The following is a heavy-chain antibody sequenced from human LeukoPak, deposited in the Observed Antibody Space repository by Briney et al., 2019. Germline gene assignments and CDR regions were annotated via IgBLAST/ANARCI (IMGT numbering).Heavy chain of an antibody. CDR1: GFTFSGSA. CDR3: RAAADLNDY. CDR2: IGSKADSYTT. Sequence: GGSLRLSCAASGFTFSGSAMHWARQASGKGLEWLGRIGSKADSYTTAYAASVKGRFIVSRDDSKNTAYLQMNSLKTEDTAVYYCRAAADLNDYWGQGTLVTVSS. D-gene: IGHD6-13*01. V-gene: IGHV3-73*01. J-gene: IGHJ4*02.